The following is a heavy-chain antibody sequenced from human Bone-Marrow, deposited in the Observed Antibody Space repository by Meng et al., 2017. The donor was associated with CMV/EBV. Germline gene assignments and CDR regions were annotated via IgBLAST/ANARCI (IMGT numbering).Heavy chain of an antibody. CDR2: IYYSGST. V-gene: IGHV4-39*07. D-gene: IGHD2-2*01. J-gene: IGHJ6*02. CDR1: GGSISSSSYY. Sequence: SETLSLTCTVSGGSISSSSYYWGWIRQPPGKGLEWIGSIYYSGSTYYNPSLKSRVTISVDTSKNQYSLKLSSVTAADTAVYYRARELYQLLSNYYYYYGMDVWGQGTTVTVSS. CDR3: ARELYQLLSNYYYYYGMDV.